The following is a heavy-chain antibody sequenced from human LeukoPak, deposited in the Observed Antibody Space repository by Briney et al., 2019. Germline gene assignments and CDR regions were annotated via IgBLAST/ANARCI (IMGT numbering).Heavy chain of an antibody. V-gene: IGHV3-74*01. CDR3: ARADGRGWLTS. J-gene: IGHJ5*02. CDR1: GFTYSSYW. Sequence: GGSLRLSCAASGFTYSSYWMHWVRQAPGKGLVWVSRMNNDGSSTIYADSVKGRFTISRDNAKNTLYLQMNSLRAEDTAVYYCARADGRGWLTSWGQGTLVTVSS. D-gene: IGHD2/OR15-2a*01. CDR2: MNNDGSST.